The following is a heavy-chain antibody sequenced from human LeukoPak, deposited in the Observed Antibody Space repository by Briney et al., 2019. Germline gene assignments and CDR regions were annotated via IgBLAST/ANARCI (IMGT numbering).Heavy chain of an antibody. CDR1: GFTFDDYA. V-gene: IGHV3-9*01. CDR2: ISWNSGSI. D-gene: IGHD5-24*01. CDR3: ARMADNYFDY. J-gene: IGHJ4*02. Sequence: GGSLRLSCAASGFTFDDYAMHWVRQAPGKGLEWVSGISWNSGSIGYADSVKGRFTISRDNAKNSLYLQMNSLRAEDTAVYYCARMADNYFDYWGQGTLVTVSS.